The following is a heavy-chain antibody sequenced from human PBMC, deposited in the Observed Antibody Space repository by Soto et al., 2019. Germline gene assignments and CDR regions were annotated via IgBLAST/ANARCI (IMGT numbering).Heavy chain of an antibody. CDR3: ARGQRFSDWFEP. Sequence: SETLALTCTVTGGTISGYYWTWIRQSAGGGLEWIGRIYSSGSTNYNPSLKSRVTISLDTSMNHFSLRLSSVTAADTAGYYCARGQRFSDWFEPWCQGNLV. V-gene: IGHV4-4*07. J-gene: IGHJ5*02. CDR1: GGTISGYY. D-gene: IGHD3-3*01. CDR2: IYSSGST.